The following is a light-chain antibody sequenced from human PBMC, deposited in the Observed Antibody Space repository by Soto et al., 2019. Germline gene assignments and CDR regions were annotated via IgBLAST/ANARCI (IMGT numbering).Light chain of an antibody. CDR2: GAS. J-gene: IGKJ4*01. CDR1: QSVPSNY. Sequence: EIVLTQSPGTLSLSPGERVTVSCRASQSVPSNYLAWYQHKPGQAPRLLVYGASSRATGIPDRFSGSGSGTDFTLTISRLEPEDFAVYYCQQHGGSPLTFGGGTKVDIK. CDR3: QQHGGSPLT. V-gene: IGKV3-20*01.